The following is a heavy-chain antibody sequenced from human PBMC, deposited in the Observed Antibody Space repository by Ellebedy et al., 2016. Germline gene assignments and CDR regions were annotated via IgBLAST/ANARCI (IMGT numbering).Heavy chain of an antibody. Sequence: GESLKISXADSGSAFYSYAMSWVRQAPGKGLEWVSAISGSGGSTYYADSVKGRFTISRDNSKNSLFLQMNSLGVEDTAVYYCTRDGSEWSRDVWGQGTLVTVSS. CDR1: GSAFYSYA. V-gene: IGHV3-23*01. J-gene: IGHJ4*02. CDR3: TRDGSEWSRDV. D-gene: IGHD3-3*01. CDR2: ISGSGGST.